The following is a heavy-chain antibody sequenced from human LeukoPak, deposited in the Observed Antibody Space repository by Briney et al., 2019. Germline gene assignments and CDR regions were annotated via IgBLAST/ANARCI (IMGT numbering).Heavy chain of an antibody. V-gene: IGHV4-61*01. CDR3: ARQVGYDKRIFP. J-gene: IGHJ5*02. CDR1: GGSISSGSYY. Sequence: PSQTLSLTCTVSGGSISSGSYYWSWIRQPPGKGLEWIGYIYYSGSTNYNPSLKSRVTISVDTSKNQFSLKLRSVTAADTAVYFCARQVGYDKRIFPWGQGTLVTVSS. CDR2: IYYSGST. D-gene: IGHD3-9*01.